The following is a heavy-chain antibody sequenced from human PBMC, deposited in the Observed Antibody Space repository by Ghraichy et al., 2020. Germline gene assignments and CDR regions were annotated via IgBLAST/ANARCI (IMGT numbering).Heavy chain of an antibody. CDR3: ARRQYSSGWYRY. CDR2: INHSGST. D-gene: IGHD6-19*01. J-gene: IGHJ4*02. V-gene: IGHV4-34*01. Sequence: LETLSLTCAVYGGSFSGYYWSWIRQPPGKGLEWIGEINHSGSTNYNPSLKSRVTISVDTSKNQFSLKLSSVTAADTAVYYCARRQYSSGWYRYWGQGTLVTVSS. CDR1: GGSFSGYY.